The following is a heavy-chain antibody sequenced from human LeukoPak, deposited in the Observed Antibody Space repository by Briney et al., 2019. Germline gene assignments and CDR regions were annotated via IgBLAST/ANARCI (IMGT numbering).Heavy chain of an antibody. D-gene: IGHD3-16*01. V-gene: IGHV3-74*01. Sequence: GGSLRLSCAASGFTFSSYWMSWVRQAPGKGLVWVSRISPDGSTTTYADSVKGRFTISRDNSKNTVFLQMDSLGVDDTAMYYCARVWSEFDYWGQGALVTVSS. CDR2: ISPDGSTT. J-gene: IGHJ4*02. CDR3: ARVWSEFDY. CDR1: GFTFSSYW.